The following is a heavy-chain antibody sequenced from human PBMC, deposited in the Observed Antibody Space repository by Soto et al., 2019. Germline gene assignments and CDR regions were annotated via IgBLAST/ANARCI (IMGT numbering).Heavy chain of an antibody. CDR1: GFTFSMYG. V-gene: IGHV3-23*03. D-gene: IGHD3-22*01. CDR3: AKGQFKFYYDSSGYYWGFDY. J-gene: IGHJ4*02. Sequence: GSLRLSCAASGFTFSMYGMHWVRQAPGKGLEWVSVIYSGGTTYYADSVKGRFTVSRDNSKNTVYLQMSSLRAEDTAVYYCAKGQFKFYYDSSGYYWGFDYWGQGSLVTFSA. CDR2: IYSGGTT.